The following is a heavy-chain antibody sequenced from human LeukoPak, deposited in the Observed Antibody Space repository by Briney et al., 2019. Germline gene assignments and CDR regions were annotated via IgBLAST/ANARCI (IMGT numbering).Heavy chain of an antibody. CDR2: IYWNDDK. Sequence: SGPTLVNPTQTRTLTCTFSGFSLSTTGVGVNWIRQSPGKALEWLALIYWNDDKRYSPSLRSRLTITRDTSKNQVVLTMTNMDPVDTATYFCAHRGGAVAGHYYFEYWGQGTLVTVSS. J-gene: IGHJ4*02. V-gene: IGHV2-5*01. CDR3: AHRGGAVAGHYYFEY. CDR1: GFSLSTTGVG. D-gene: IGHD6-19*01.